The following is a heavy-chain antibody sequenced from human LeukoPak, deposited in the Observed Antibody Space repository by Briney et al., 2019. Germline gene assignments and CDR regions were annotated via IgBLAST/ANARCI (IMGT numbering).Heavy chain of an antibody. D-gene: IGHD2-21*01. V-gene: IGHV3-30*18. Sequence: PGRSLRLSCAASGFTFSSYGMHWVRQAPGKGLEWVAVISYDGSNKYCADSVKGRLTISRDNSKNTLYLQMNSLRAEDTAVYYCAKVAVSDYYYYYGMDVWGQGTTVTVSS. CDR2: ISYDGSNK. CDR3: AKVAVSDYYYYYGMDV. CDR1: GFTFSSYG. J-gene: IGHJ6*02.